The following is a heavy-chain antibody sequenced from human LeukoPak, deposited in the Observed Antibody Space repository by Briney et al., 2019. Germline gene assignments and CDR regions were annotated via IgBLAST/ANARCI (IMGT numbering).Heavy chain of an antibody. D-gene: IGHD6-19*01. CDR1: GYTFTGYY. V-gene: IGHV1-2*02. Sequence: SVKVSYKASGYTFTGYYMHWVRQAPGQGLEWMGWINPNSGGTNYAQKFQGRVTMTRDTSISTAYMELSRLRSDDTAVYYCVRARIAVAGHFDYWGQGTLVTVSS. CDR2: INPNSGGT. CDR3: VRARIAVAGHFDY. J-gene: IGHJ4*02.